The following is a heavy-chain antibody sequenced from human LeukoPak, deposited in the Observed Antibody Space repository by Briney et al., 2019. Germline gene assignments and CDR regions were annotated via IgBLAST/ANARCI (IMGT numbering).Heavy chain of an antibody. CDR1: GGSFSGYY. CDR3: ARGGTTVTTFNYFDS. Sequence: PSETLSLTCAVYGGSFSGYYWSWIRQPPGKGLEWIGEINHSGSTTYNPSLRSRVTISVDKSKNQFSLRLSSVTAADTALYYCARGGTTVTTFNYFDSWGQGTLVTVSS. CDR2: INHSGST. D-gene: IGHD4-17*01. V-gene: IGHV4-34*01. J-gene: IGHJ4*02.